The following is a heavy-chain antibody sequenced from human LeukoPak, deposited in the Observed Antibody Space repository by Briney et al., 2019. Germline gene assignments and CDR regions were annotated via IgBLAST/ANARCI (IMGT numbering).Heavy chain of an antibody. CDR3: ATVEEIVVGEYYFDY. CDR2: ISAYNGNT. J-gene: IGHJ4*02. CDR1: GYTFTSYG. Sequence: ASVKVSCKASGYTFTSYGISWVRQAPGQGLEWMGWISAYNGNTNYAQKLQGRVTMTTDTSTSTAYMELRSLRSEDTAVYYCATVEEIVVGEYYFDYWGQGTLVTVSS. D-gene: IGHD2-21*01. V-gene: IGHV1-18*01.